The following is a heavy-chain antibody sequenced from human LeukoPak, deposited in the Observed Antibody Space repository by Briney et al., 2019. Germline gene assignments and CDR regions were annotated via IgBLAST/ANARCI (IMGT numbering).Heavy chain of an antibody. CDR1: GGSINSYY. CDR3: ARHASGYASGWHSDY. J-gene: IGHJ4*02. V-gene: IGHV4-59*08. Sequence: PSETLSLTCTVSGGSINSYYWRWIRQPPGKGLEWIGYIYDSGSTHYNPSLKSRATISVDTSKNQFSLKVSSVTAADTAVYYCARHASGYASGWHSDYWGQGTLVTVSS. D-gene: IGHD6-19*01. CDR2: IYDSGST.